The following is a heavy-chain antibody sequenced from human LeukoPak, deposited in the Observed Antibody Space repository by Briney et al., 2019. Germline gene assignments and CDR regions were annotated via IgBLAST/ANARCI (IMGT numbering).Heavy chain of an antibody. CDR1: GFTFSSYW. D-gene: IGHD2-2*01. CDR3: ARGGPYHAFDI. V-gene: IGHV3-74*01. Sequence: PGGSLRLYCAASGFTFSSYWIYWVRQVPGKGLVYVSRVNNDGSATTYADSVQGRFTISRDNAKNTVYLQMDSLRVEDTAIYYCARGGPYHAFDIWGQGTMVTVSS. J-gene: IGHJ3*02. CDR2: VNNDGSAT.